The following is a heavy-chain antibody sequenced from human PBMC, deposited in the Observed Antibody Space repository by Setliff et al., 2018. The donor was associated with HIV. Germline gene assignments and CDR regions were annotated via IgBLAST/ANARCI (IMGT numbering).Heavy chain of an antibody. D-gene: IGHD1-1*01. Sequence: GESLTISCAASGFTVSDTHMTWVRQAPGKGLEWVSFIYSDGRTYYAESVKGRFTISRDDSKNTLYLQMHSLRVEDTAAYYCAKGVKWNDPGGQGIQVTVSS. J-gene: IGHJ5*02. CDR1: GFTVSDTH. CDR2: IYSDGRT. CDR3: AKGVKWNDP. V-gene: IGHV3-53*01.